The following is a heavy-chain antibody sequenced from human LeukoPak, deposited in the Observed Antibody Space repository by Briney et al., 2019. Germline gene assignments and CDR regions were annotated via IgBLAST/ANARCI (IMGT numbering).Heavy chain of an antibody. CDR2: IDEAASTI. V-gene: IGHV3-48*03. D-gene: IGHD2-21*02. Sequence: GGSLRLSCAASGFTVNNYEMHWVRQAPGKGLEWISYIDEAASTINYAASVWGRFTISRDNAQNSVHLQMNSLRDEDTAIYYCVRGRLLRSTDYFYYWGQGALVTVSS. CDR3: VRGRLLRSTDYFYY. J-gene: IGHJ4*02. CDR1: GFTVNNYE.